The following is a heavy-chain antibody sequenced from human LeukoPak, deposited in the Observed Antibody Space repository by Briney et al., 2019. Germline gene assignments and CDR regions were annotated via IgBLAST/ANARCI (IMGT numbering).Heavy chain of an antibody. CDR1: GFTFSSYA. V-gene: IGHV3-30*04. J-gene: IGHJ6*04. CDR3: ARDAADYYYGMDV. D-gene: IGHD6-25*01. CDR2: ISYDGSNK. Sequence: GGSLRLSCAASGFTFSSYAMHWVRQAPGKGLEWVAVISYDGSNKYYADSVKGRFPISRDNSKNTLYLQMNSLRAEDTAVYYCARDAADYYYGMDVWGKGTTVTVSS.